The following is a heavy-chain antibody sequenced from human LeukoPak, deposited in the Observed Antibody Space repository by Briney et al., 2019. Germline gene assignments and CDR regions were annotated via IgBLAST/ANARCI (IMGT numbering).Heavy chain of an antibody. V-gene: IGHV3-7*01. CDR1: GFTFSSYW. CDR3: ARDGTAAGLYFDL. D-gene: IGHD6-13*01. CDR2: IKQDGGEK. J-gene: IGHJ4*01. Sequence: QPGGSLRLSCAVSGFTFSSYWMSWVRQAPGKGLEWVASIKQDGGEKSYVDSVKGRFTISRDNAKNSLYLQMSSLRAEDTAVYYCARDGTAAGLYFDLWGQGTLVTVSS.